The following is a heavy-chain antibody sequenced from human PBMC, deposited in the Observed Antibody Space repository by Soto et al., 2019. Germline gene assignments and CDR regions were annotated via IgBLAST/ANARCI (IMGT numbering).Heavy chain of an antibody. CDR1: GGTFSSYA. CDR3: AKAVAGTSGYYYYYGMDV. CDR2: IIPIFGTA. Sequence: QVQLVQSGAEVKKPGSSVKVSCKASGGTFSSYAISWVRQAPGQGLEWMGGIIPIFGTANYAQKFQGRVTITADESTTTAYMELSSLRSEDTAVYYCAKAVAGTSGYYYYYGMDVWGQGTTVTVSS. J-gene: IGHJ6*02. V-gene: IGHV1-69*12. D-gene: IGHD6-19*01.